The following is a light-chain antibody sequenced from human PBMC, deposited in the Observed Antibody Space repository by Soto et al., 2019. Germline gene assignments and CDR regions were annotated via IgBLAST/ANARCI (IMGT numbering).Light chain of an antibody. CDR2: GAS. CDR3: QQYGSSPPT. Sequence: EMVLTQSPGTLSLSPGERATLSCRASQSVSSSYLACNQQKPGQAPRLLIYGASSRATGIPDRFSGSGSGTDFTLTISRLEPEDFAVYYCQQYGSSPPTFGQGTKVEIK. J-gene: IGKJ1*01. CDR1: QSVSSSY. V-gene: IGKV3-20*01.